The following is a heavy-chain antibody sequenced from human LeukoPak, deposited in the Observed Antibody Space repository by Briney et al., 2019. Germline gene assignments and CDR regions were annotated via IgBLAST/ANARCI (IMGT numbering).Heavy chain of an antibody. CDR1: GGSFSGYY. J-gene: IGHJ4*02. Sequence: PSETLSLPCAVYGGSFSGYYWSWIRQPPGKGLEWLGEINHSGSTNYNPSLKSRVTISVDTSKNQFSLKLSSVTAADTAVYYCARGHPYIVLMVYAAMDYFDYWGQGTLVTVSS. D-gene: IGHD2-8*01. CDR2: INHSGST. V-gene: IGHV4-34*01. CDR3: ARGHPYIVLMVYAAMDYFDY.